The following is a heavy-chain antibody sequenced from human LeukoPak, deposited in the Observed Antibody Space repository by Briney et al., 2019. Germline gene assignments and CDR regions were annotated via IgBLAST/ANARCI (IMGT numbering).Heavy chain of an antibody. CDR2: ISSSSSTI. J-gene: IGHJ4*02. V-gene: IGHV3-48*01. CDR3: ATKAGDFQERVSLDY. Sequence: GGSLRLSCAASGFTFSSYSMNWVRQAPGKGLEWVSYISSSSSTIYYADSVKGRFTISRDNAKNSLYLQMNSLRAEDAALYFCATKAGDFQERVSLDYWGQGTLVTVSS. CDR1: GFTFSSYS. D-gene: IGHD1-1*01.